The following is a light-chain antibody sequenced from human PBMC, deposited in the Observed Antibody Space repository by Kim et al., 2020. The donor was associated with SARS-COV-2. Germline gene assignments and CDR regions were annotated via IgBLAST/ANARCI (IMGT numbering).Light chain of an antibody. CDR1: QSVSSSY. V-gene: IGKV3-20*01. CDR3: QQYGSSSRT. Sequence: SPGERATLSCRARQSVSSSYLAWYQQKPGQTPRRLIYGASRRATGIPDRFSGSGSGTDFTLTISRLEPEDFAVNYCQQYGSSSRTFGGGTKVDI. J-gene: IGKJ4*01. CDR2: GAS.